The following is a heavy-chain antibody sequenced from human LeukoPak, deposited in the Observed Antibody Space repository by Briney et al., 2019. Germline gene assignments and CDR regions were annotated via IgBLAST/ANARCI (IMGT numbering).Heavy chain of an antibody. J-gene: IGHJ6*03. CDR2: INPNSGGT. D-gene: IGHD2-21*01. V-gene: IGHV1-2*02. Sequence: ASVTVSCMASGYTFTGYYMHWVRQAPGQGLEWMGWINPNSGGTNYAQKFQGRVTMTRDTSISTAYMELSRLRSDDTAVYYCAREAPSTKLRYMDVWGKGTTVTVSS. CDR1: GYTFTGYY. CDR3: AREAPSTKLRYMDV.